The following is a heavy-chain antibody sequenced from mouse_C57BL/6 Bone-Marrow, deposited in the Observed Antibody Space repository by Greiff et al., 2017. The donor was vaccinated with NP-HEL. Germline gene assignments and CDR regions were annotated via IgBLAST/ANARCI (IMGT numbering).Heavy chain of an antibody. V-gene: IGHV1-5*01. CDR3: TRYYGSSPSFDY. Sequence: EVQLQQSGTVLARPGASVKMSCKTSGYTFTSYWMHWVKQRPGQGLEWIWAIYPGNSDTSYNQKFKGKAKLTAVTSASTAYMELSSLTNEDSAVYYCTRYYGSSPSFDYWGQGTTLTVSS. D-gene: IGHD1-1*01. J-gene: IGHJ2*01. CDR2: IYPGNSDT. CDR1: GYTFTSYW.